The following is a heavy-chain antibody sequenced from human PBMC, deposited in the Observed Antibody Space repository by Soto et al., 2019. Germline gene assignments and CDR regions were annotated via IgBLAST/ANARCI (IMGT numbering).Heavy chain of an antibody. CDR3: ARLDFWTQMEV. J-gene: IGHJ6*02. D-gene: IGHD3-3*01. CDR1: GGSISSGDYS. Sequence: PSENLSLTCAVSGGSISSGDYSWSWIPQPPGTGLEWLGYIYYSVSTYYNPSLKSRVTISVATSKNQFSLKLSSVTAADTAVYYCARLDFWTQMEVWGQGTTVTLSS. CDR2: IYYSVST. V-gene: IGHV4-30-4*01.